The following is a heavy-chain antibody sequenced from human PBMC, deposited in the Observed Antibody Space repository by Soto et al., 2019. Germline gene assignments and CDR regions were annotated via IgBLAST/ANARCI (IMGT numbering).Heavy chain of an antibody. CDR1: GFTFSSYG. CDR3: ARGRGADCSGGSCYTVDY. Sequence: QVQLVESGGGVVQPGRSLRLSCAASGFTFSSYGMRWVRQAPGKGLEWVAVIWYDGSNKYYADSVKGRFTISRDNSKNTLDLQMNSLRAEDTAVYYCARGRGADCSGGSCYTVDYWGQGTLVTVSS. J-gene: IGHJ4*02. CDR2: IWYDGSNK. D-gene: IGHD2-15*01. V-gene: IGHV3-33*01.